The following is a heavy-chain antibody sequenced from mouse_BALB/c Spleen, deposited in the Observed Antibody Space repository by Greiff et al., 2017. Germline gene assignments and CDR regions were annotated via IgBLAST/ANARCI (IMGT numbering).Heavy chain of an antibody. D-gene: IGHD1-1*01. CDR1: GFTFSSFG. Sequence: EVKLMESGGGLVQPGGSRKLSCAASGFTFSSFGMHWVRQAPEKGLEWVAYISSGSSTIYYADTVKGRFTISRDNPKNTLFLQMTSLRSEDTVMYYCARWGYYGSSSMDYWGQGTSVTVAS. V-gene: IGHV5-17*02. J-gene: IGHJ4*01. CDR3: ARWGYYGSSSMDY. CDR2: ISSGSSTI.